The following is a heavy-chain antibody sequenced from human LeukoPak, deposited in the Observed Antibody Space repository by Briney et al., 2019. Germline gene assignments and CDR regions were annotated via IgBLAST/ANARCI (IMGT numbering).Heavy chain of an antibody. CDR3: ARRVGYFDGTFWFDP. J-gene: IGHJ5*02. D-gene: IGHD3-9*01. CDR2: IYYSGST. V-gene: IGHV4-39*01. Sequence: SETLSLTCTVSGGSMSSSSYYWGWIRQPPGKGLEWIGSIYYSGSTYYNPSLKSRVTISVDTSKNQFSLKLGSVTAADTAVYYCARRVGYFDGTFWFDPWGQGTLVTVSS. CDR1: GGSMSSSSYY.